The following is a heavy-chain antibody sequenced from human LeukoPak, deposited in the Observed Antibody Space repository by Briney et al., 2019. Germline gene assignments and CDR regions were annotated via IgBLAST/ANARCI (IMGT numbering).Heavy chain of an antibody. D-gene: IGHD4-17*01. CDR3: ARELNLVTTSSDAFDM. J-gene: IGHJ3*02. V-gene: IGHV4-30-4*01. Sequence: SETLSLTCDVSGDSISSGDYFWSWIRQPPGKGLEWIGYIYHSGSAHYNPSLKSRVTISIDTSKNQFSLVVSSVTAADTAVYYCARELNLVTTSSDAFDMWGQGTMVTVSS. CDR2: IYHSGSA. CDR1: GDSISSGDYF.